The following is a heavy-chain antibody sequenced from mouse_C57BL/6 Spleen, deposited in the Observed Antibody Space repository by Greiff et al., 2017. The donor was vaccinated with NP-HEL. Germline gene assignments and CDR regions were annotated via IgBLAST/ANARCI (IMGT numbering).Heavy chain of an antibody. CDR1: GFTFSDYG. Sequence: EVKLVESGGGLVKPGGSLKLSCAASGFTFSDYGMHWVRQAPEKGLEWVAYISSGSSTIYYADTVKGRFTISRDNAKNTLFLQMTSLRSEDTAMYYCAKSPPGFAYWGQGTLVTVSA. CDR2: ISSGSSTI. J-gene: IGHJ3*01. V-gene: IGHV5-17*01. CDR3: AKSPPGFAY.